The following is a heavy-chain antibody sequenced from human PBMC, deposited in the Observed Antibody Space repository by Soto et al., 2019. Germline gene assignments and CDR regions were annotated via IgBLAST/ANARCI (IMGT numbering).Heavy chain of an antibody. CDR1: GFTFSGSA. V-gene: IGHV3-73*02. Sequence: EVQLVESGGGLVQPGGSLKLSCAASGFTFSGSAMHWVRQASGKGLEWVGRIRSKANSYATAYAASVKGRFTISRDDSKNTAYLQMNSLKTEDTAVYYCTRHHGGNSRYYYGMDVWGQGPTVTVSS. CDR3: TRHHGGNSRYYYGMDV. CDR2: IRSKANSYAT. D-gene: IGHD2-21*02. J-gene: IGHJ6*02.